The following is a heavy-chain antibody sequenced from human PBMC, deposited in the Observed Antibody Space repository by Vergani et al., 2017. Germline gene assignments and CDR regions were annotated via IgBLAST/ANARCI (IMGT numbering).Heavy chain of an antibody. V-gene: IGHV3-53*01. D-gene: IGHD1-26*01. J-gene: IGHJ3*02. Sequence: EVQLVESGGGLIQPGGSLRLSCAASGFTVSSNYMSWVRQAPGKGLEWVSVIYSGGSTYYADSVKGRFTISRDNSKNTLYLQMNSLRAEDTAVYYCAKDRGELQFGGAFDIWGQGTMVTVSS. CDR1: GFTVSSNY. CDR3: AKDRGELQFGGAFDI. CDR2: IYSGGST.